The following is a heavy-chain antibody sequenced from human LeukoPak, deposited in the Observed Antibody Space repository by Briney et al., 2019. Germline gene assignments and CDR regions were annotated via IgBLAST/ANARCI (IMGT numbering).Heavy chain of an antibody. Sequence: ASVKVSCKASGYTFTGYYMHWLRQPPGQGLEWMGWINPNSGGTNYAQKFQGRVTMTRGTSISTAYMELSRLRSDDTAVYYCARVRAAAAVDYWGQGTLVTVSS. CDR2: INPNSGGT. CDR3: ARVRAAAAVDY. D-gene: IGHD6-13*01. CDR1: GYTFTGYY. J-gene: IGHJ4*02. V-gene: IGHV1-2*02.